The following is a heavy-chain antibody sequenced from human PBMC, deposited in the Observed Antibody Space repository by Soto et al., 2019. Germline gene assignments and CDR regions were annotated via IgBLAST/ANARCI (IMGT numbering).Heavy chain of an antibody. V-gene: IGHV3-74*01. Sequence: GGSLRLSCAASGFTFTDYWMHWVRQVPGEGLVWVSRVKYDVSSTNYADSVKGRFTISRDNAKNTLYLQMNSLRNEDTAVYFCARGARGYYYMDVWGKGTTVTVSS. D-gene: IGHD3-10*01. CDR3: ARGARGYYYMDV. CDR1: GFTFTDYW. CDR2: VKYDVSST. J-gene: IGHJ6*03.